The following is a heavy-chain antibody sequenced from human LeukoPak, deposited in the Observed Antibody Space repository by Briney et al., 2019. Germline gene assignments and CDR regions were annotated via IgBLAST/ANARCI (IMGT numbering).Heavy chain of an antibody. Sequence: GGSLRLSCAASGFAFSSYAMSWVRQAPGKGLEWVSAISGSGGSTYYADSVKGRFTISRDNSKNTLYLQMNSLRAEDTAVYYCARGMVRGVLGYWGQGTLVTVSS. V-gene: IGHV3-23*01. CDR1: GFAFSSYA. CDR3: ARGMVRGVLGY. CDR2: ISGSGGST. D-gene: IGHD3-10*01. J-gene: IGHJ4*02.